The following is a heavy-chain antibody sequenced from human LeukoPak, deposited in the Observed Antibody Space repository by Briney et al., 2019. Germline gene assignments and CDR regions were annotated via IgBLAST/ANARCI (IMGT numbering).Heavy chain of an antibody. CDR2: ISSSSSTI. D-gene: IGHD5-18*01. CDR3: ARDESYSYGYSSQGNWFDP. J-gene: IGHJ5*02. Sequence: PGGSLRLSCAASGFTFSSYSMNWVRQAPGKGLEWVSYISSSSSTIYYADSVKGRFTISRDNAKNSLYLQMNSLRAEDTAVYYCARDESYSYGYSSQGNWFDPWGQGTLVTVSS. V-gene: IGHV3-48*04. CDR1: GFTFSSYS.